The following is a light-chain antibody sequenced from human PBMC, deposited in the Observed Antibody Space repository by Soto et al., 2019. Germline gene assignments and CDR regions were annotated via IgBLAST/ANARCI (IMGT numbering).Light chain of an antibody. J-gene: IGLJ3*02. Sequence: QSVLTQPPSASGTPGQRVTISCSGSSSNIGSNTVAWYQQLPGTAPKLLIYSNNQRPSGVPDRFSASKSGTSASLAISGLQSGDEADYFCAAWDDSLNGRVFGGGTKLTVL. CDR3: AAWDDSLNGRV. CDR2: SNN. CDR1: SSNIGSNT. V-gene: IGLV1-44*01.